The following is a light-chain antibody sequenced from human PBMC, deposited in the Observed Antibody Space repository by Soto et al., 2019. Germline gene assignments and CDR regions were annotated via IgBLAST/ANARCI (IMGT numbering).Light chain of an antibody. CDR1: QSVSSD. J-gene: IGKJ1*01. CDR2: GAS. Sequence: EIVLAQSPGTVYLSPGERATLSCRASQSVSSDLAWYRHKPGQAPRLLIYGASTRATGIQARFSGRGSGTEFTLTIRSLQSVDFAVYYCKQYDNWPQTFGQGTKVDIK. V-gene: IGKV3-15*01. CDR3: KQYDNWPQT.